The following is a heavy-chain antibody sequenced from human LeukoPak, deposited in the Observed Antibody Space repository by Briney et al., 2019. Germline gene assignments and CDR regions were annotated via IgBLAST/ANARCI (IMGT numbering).Heavy chain of an antibody. CDR2: ISYDETKK. D-gene: IGHD3-9*01. CDR3: ANLDLYYDILTGYSDNVYDI. J-gene: IGHJ3*02. CDR1: GFTFTNYG. Sequence: PGGSLRLSCAASGFTFTNYGMHWVRQAPGKGLEWVAAISYDETKKYYADSVRGRFTLPRDNSKNTVYLQMKSLRADDTAVYYCANLDLYYDILTGYSDNVYDIWGQGTMVSVSS. V-gene: IGHV3-30*18.